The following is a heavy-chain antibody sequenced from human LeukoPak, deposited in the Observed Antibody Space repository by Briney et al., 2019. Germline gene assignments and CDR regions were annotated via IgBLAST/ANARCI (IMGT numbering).Heavy chain of an antibody. V-gene: IGHV3-33*01. D-gene: IGHD2-21*02. J-gene: IGHJ4*02. CDR2: IWYDGSNK. CDR3: GRVYCGGNCYSPPLPDY. Sequence: LTGGSLRLSCAASGFTFSSYGMQWVRQAPGKGLDWVAGIWYDGSNKNYADSVKSRFTISRDNSKNTLFLQMNGLRSEDTAVYYCGRVYCGGNCYSPPLPDYWGQGTLVTVSA. CDR1: GFTFSSYG.